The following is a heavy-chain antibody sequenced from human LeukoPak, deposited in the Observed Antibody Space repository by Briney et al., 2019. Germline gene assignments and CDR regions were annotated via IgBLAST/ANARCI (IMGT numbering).Heavy chain of an antibody. CDR3: AKRLGFWSGRDGY. CDR1: GFTFSSYA. Sequence: GGSLRLSCAASGFTFSSYAMSWVRQAPGKGLEWVSAISGSGGSTYYADSVKGRFTISRDNSKNTLYLQMNSLGAEDTAVYYCAKRLGFWSGRDGYWGQGTLVTVSS. J-gene: IGHJ4*02. D-gene: IGHD3-3*01. CDR2: ISGSGGST. V-gene: IGHV3-23*01.